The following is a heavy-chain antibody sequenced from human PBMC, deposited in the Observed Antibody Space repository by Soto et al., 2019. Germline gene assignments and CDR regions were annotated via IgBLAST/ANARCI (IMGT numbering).Heavy chain of an antibody. D-gene: IGHD5-18*01. V-gene: IGHV1-58*01. CDR3: AASTLDT. CDR2: IVVGSGNT. Sequence: ASVKVSCKASGFTLTTSAVHWVRQARGQRPEWLGWIVVGSGNTNYAQKFQERVTITRDMSTNTAYMEFSSLRSEDTAVYYCAASTLDTWGQGTLVTVSS. J-gene: IGHJ4*02. CDR1: GFTLTTSA.